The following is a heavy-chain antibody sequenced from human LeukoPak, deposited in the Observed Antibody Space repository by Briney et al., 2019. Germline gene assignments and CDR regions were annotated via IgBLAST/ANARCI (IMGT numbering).Heavy chain of an antibody. CDR1: GGAFSGYY. Sequence: SETLSLTCAVYGGAFSGYYWSWIRQPPGKGLEWIGEVNHSGSTNYNPSLKSRVTISLDTSYQNQFSLRLSSVTAADTAVYYCARRLRATIVAFEYWGQGTLVTVSS. D-gene: IGHD3-22*01. J-gene: IGHJ4*02. CDR2: VNHSGST. CDR3: ARRLRATIVAFEY. V-gene: IGHV4-34*01.